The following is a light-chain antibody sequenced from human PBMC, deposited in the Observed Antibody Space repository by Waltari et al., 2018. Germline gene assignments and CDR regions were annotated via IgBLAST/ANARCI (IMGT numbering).Light chain of an antibody. CDR3: QVWDSASDHPAVV. V-gene: IGLV3-21*04. Sequence: SYVLSQPPSVSVAPGKTARITCGGKDIGSKSGHWSRQKPGQAPGLVIRYDSDRPAGIQERFSGSKSGNTATLTISRVEGGDEADYYCQVWDSASDHPAVVFGGGTKVTVL. CDR1: DIGSKS. J-gene: IGLJ2*01. CDR2: YDS.